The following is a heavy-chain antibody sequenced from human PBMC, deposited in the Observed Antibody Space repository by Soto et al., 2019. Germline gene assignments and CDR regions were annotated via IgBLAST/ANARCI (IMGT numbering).Heavy chain of an antibody. V-gene: IGHV1-69*13. CDR3: ARGSDTVNAMVDFYFDY. D-gene: IGHD3-10*01. Sequence: SVKVSCKASGATFSSYAISWVRQAPGQGLEWMGGIIPIFGTANYAQKFQGRVTITADESTSTAYMELSSLRSEDTAVYYCARGSDTVNAMVDFYFDYWGQGTLVTVSS. CDR1: GATFSSYA. CDR2: IIPIFGTA. J-gene: IGHJ4*02.